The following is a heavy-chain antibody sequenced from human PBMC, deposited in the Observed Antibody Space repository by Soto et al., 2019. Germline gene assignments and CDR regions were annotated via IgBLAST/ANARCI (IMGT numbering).Heavy chain of an antibody. D-gene: IGHD3-22*01. CDR3: ARGQYYYDSSGYSFDY. Sequence: SETLSLTCTVSGGSISSYYWSWIRQPPGKGLEWIGYIYYSGSTNYNPSLKSRVTISVDTSKNQFSLKLSSVTAADTAVYYCARGQYYYDSSGYSFDYWGQGTLVTVSS. V-gene: IGHV4-59*01. CDR2: IYYSGST. CDR1: GGSISSYY. J-gene: IGHJ4*02.